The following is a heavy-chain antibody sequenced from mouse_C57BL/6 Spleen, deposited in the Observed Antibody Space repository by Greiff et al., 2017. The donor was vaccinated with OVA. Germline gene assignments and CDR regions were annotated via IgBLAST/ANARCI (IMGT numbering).Heavy chain of an antibody. CDR1: GFTIKNTY. CDR3: ARNSYFDY. J-gene: IGHJ2*01. V-gene: IGHV14-3*01. CDR2: IDPANGNT. Sequence: EVQLQQSVAELVRPGASVTLSCTASGFTIKNTYMHWVKQRPEQGLEWIGRIDPANGNTKYAPKFQGKATITADTSSNTAYLQLSSLTSEDTAIYYCARNSYFDYWGQGTTLTVSS.